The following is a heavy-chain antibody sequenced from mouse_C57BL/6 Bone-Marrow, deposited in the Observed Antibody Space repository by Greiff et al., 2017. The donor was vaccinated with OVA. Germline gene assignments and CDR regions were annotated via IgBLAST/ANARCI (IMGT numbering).Heavy chain of an antibody. Sequence: VMLVESGPGLVAPSQSLSITCTVSGFSLTSYGVDWVRQSPGKGLEWLGVIWGVGSTNYNSALKSRLSISKDNSKRQVFLKMNSLQTDDTAMYYCARLRYYGMDYWGQGTSVTVSS. CDR2: IWGVGST. CDR3: ARLRYYGMDY. V-gene: IGHV2-6*01. D-gene: IGHD2-4*01. CDR1: GFSLTSYG. J-gene: IGHJ4*01.